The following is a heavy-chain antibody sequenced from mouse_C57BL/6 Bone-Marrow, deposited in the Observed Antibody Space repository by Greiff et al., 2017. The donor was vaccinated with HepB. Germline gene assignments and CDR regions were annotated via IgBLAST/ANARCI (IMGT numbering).Heavy chain of an antibody. Sequence: QVHVKQSGAELVKPGASVKLSCKASGYTFTEYTIHWVKQRSGQGLEWIGWFYPGSGSIKYNEKFKDKATLTADKSSSTVYMELSRLTSEDSAVYFCARHEEKHPWFAYWGQGTLVTVSA. V-gene: IGHV1-62-2*01. CDR3: ARHEEKHPWFAY. CDR1: GYTFTEYT. CDR2: FYPGSGSI. J-gene: IGHJ3*01.